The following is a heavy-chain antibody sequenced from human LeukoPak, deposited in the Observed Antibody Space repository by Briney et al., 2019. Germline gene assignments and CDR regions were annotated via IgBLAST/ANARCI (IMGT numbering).Heavy chain of an antibody. Sequence: GGSLRLSCAASGFTFSSYAMSWVRQAPGKGLEWVSAISGSGGSTYYADSVKGRFTISRDNSKNTLYLQMNSLRAEDTAVYYCAKGTAKDIVVVPAAMSGAFDIWGQGTMVTVSS. V-gene: IGHV3-23*01. J-gene: IGHJ3*02. D-gene: IGHD2-2*01. CDR3: AKGTAKDIVVVPAAMSGAFDI. CDR1: GFTFSSYA. CDR2: ISGSGGST.